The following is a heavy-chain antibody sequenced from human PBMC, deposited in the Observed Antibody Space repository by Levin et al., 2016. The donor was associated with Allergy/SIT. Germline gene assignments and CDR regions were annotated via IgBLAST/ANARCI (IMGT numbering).Heavy chain of an antibody. CDR2: ISSSGSTI. V-gene: IGHV3-48*03. J-gene: IGHJ4*02. CDR1: GFTFSSYE. Sequence: GGSLRLSCAASGFTFSSYEMNWVRQAPGKGLEWVSYISSSGSTIYYADSVKGRFTISRDNAKNSLYLQMNSLRAEDTAVYYCARDGRIVATIRPFDYWGQGTLVTVSS. D-gene: IGHD5-12*01. CDR3: ARDGRIVATIRPFDY.